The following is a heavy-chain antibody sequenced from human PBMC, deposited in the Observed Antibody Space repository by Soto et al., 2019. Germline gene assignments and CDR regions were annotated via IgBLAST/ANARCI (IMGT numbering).Heavy chain of an antibody. J-gene: IGHJ3*02. D-gene: IGHD2-21*01. CDR3: ARAKAVVIAALDI. CDR2: ISYDGSNK. Sequence: QVQLVESGGAVVQPGKSLRLSCAASGFTFNTYGMYWVRQAPGKGLEWVAAISYDGSNKYHADSVKGRFTISRDNSKNTLYLQLDSLTGADTAVYYCARAKAVVIAALDIWGQGTMVTVSS. CDR1: GFTFNTYG. V-gene: IGHV3-30*03.